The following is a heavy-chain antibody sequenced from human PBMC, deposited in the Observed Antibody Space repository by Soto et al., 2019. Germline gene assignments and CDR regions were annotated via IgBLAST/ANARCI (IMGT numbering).Heavy chain of an antibody. CDR2: ISSGSSYT. J-gene: IGHJ4*02. CDR1: GFTFSSFG. Sequence: LRLSCAASGFTFSSFGMNWVRQAPGKGLEWVSSISSGSSYTYYADSVKGRFTISRDNAKNSLYVQMNSLRAEDTAVYYCARGGISSPYHFDYWGQGXLVTVYS. D-gene: IGHD6-13*01. CDR3: ARGGISSPYHFDY. V-gene: IGHV3-21*06.